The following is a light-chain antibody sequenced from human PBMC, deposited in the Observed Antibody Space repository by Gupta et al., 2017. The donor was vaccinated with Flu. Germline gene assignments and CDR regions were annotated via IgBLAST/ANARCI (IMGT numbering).Light chain of an antibody. CDR1: ALPKQY. J-gene: IGLJ1*01. V-gene: IGLV3-25*02. CDR3: QSADSSGSYV. CDR2: KDI. Sequence: SYELTQPPSVSVSPGQTARITCSGDALPKQYAHWYQQKPSQAPVVVIYKDIERPSGIPERFSGSSSGTTLTLTISGVEADDEADYYCQSADSSGSYVFGTGTKVTVL.